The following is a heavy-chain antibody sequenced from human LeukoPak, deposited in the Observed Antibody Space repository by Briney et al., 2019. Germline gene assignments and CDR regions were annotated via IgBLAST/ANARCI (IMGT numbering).Heavy chain of an antibody. CDR2: IYHGGST. CDR3: ARRSTGNYNWFDP. J-gene: IGHJ5*02. Sequence: SETLSLTCAVSGASISSGDYSWSWIRQPPGMSLEWIGYIYHGGSTYYNPSLNSRVTISIDTSKNHFSLKLSSVTAADTAVYFCARRSTGNYNWFDPWGRGSLVTVSS. CDR1: GASISSGDYS. V-gene: IGHV4-30-2*01. D-gene: IGHD1-1*01.